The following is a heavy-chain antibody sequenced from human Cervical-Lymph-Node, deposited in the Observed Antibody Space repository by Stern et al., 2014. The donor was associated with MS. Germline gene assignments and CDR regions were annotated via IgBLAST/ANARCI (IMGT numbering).Heavy chain of an antibody. CDR2: IVPMFGKP. V-gene: IGHV1-69*01. D-gene: IGHD6-13*01. CDR3: ARDQGGIAAY. CDR1: GDTFRINS. Sequence: QVQLVQSGAEVKKPGSSVKVSCKASGDTFRINSISWVRQAPGQGLEWMGGIVPMFGKPNYAQRFQGRLTTTVDESTSTAYMELSGLRVEDTAVYYCARDQGGIAAYWGQGTLVTVSS. J-gene: IGHJ4*02.